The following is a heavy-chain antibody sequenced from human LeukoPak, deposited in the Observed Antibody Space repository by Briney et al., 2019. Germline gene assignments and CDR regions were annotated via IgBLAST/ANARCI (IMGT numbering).Heavy chain of an antibody. J-gene: IGHJ4*02. CDR3: AKVSQASYYGSGSYPDY. CDR1: GYTFTSYD. V-gene: IGHV1-8*01. CDR2: MNPNSGNT. Sequence: ASVKVSCKASGYTFTSYDINWVRQATGQGLEWMGWMNPNSGNTGYAQKFQGRVTMTRNTSISTAYMELSSLRSEDTAVYYCAKVSQASYYGSGSYPDYWGQGTLVTVSS. D-gene: IGHD3-10*01.